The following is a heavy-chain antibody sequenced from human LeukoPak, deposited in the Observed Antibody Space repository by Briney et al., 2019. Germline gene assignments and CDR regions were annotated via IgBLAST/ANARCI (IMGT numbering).Heavy chain of an antibody. J-gene: IGHJ4*02. V-gene: IGHV3-23*01. Sequence: QLGGSLRLSCAAAGFSFSNYGMSWVRQAPGKGLEWVSAITDSGRATYYADYVKGRFIISRDNSENTLYLQMHSLRDEDTAVYYCAKHLTGVKSSDYWGQGALVTVSS. D-gene: IGHD3-9*01. CDR2: ITDSGRAT. CDR1: GFSFSNYG. CDR3: AKHLTGVKSSDY.